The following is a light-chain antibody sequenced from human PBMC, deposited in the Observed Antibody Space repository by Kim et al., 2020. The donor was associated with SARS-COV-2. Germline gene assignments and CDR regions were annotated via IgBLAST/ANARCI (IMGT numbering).Light chain of an antibody. CDR2: KDS. CDR1: VLAKKY. CDR3: YSAADNIGV. V-gene: IGLV3-27*01. Sequence: SVAPGQTARSTCSGDVLAKKYARWFQQKPGQAPVLVIYKDSERPSGIPERFSGSSSGTTVTLTISGAQVEDEADFYCYSAADNIGVFGGGTKVTVL. J-gene: IGLJ3*02.